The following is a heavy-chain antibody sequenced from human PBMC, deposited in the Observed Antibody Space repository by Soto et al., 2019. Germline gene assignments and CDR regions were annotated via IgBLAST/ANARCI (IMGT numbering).Heavy chain of an antibody. D-gene: IGHD4-4*01. CDR1: GFSFSDYA. V-gene: IGHV3-23*01. J-gene: IGHJ4*02. CDR2: ITSVGYT. Sequence: GGSLRRSCATSGFSFSDYAMSWVRQAPGKGLEWVVAITSVGYTYYVDSLKGRFTISRDNSKNTLFLQMNSLRAEDTAVYYCAKDLIDYSNSYFDYWGQGTLVTVSS. CDR3: AKDLIDYSNSYFDY.